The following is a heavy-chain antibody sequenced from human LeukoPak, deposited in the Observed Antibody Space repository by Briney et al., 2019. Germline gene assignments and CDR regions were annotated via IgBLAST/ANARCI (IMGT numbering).Heavy chain of an antibody. CDR1: GGSISSSSYY. CDR3: AREDPQTTVPEGMDV. J-gene: IGHJ6*02. V-gene: IGHV4-39*07. D-gene: IGHD4-17*01. CDR2: IYYSGST. Sequence: SETLSLTCTVSGGSISSSSYYWGWIRQPPGKGLEWIGSIYYSGSTYYSPSLKSRVTISVDTSKNQFSLQLRSVTAADTAVYYCAREDPQTTVPEGMDVWGQGTTVTVSS.